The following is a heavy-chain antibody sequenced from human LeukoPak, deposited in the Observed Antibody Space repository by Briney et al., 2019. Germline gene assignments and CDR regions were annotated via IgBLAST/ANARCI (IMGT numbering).Heavy chain of an antibody. CDR3: AKGLGFLPQFDY. CDR1: GFTFSSEA. Sequence: GGSLRLSCAASGFTFSSEAMTWVRQAPGKGLEWVSSISNSGGTTYYADSVKGRFTISRDNSKNTVYLQMNSLRAEDTALYYCAKGLGFLPQFDYWGQGNLVAVSS. V-gene: IGHV3-23*01. D-gene: IGHD6-19*01. CDR2: ISNSGGTT. J-gene: IGHJ4*02.